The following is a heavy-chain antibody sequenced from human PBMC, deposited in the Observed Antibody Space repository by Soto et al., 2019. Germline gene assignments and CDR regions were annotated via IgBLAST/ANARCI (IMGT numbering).Heavy chain of an antibody. D-gene: IGHD2-15*01. V-gene: IGHV3-33*01. Sequence: QVQLVESGGGVVQSGRSLRLSCAASAFTFSTYGMHWVRQAPGKGLEWVALIWYDGSNKYYADSVKGRFTITRDNSKNTLYLKMNSRRAEDAAVDYCAGQSEGGFYYWGQGTLVTVSS. CDR3: AGQSEGGFYY. CDR1: AFTFSTYG. CDR2: IWYDGSNK. J-gene: IGHJ4*02.